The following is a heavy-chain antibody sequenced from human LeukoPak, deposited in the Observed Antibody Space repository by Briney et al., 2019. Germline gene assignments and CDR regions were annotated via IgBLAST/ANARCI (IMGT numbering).Heavy chain of an antibody. D-gene: IGHD4-17*01. Sequence: PGGSLRLSCAASGFTFSSYAMSWVRQAPGKGLEWVSAISGSGGSTYYADSVKGRFTISRDNSKNTLYLQMNSLRPEDSATYYCAKTIRTYGDYHTLDYWGQGTLVTVSS. J-gene: IGHJ4*02. CDR1: GFTFSSYA. CDR3: AKTIRTYGDYHTLDY. V-gene: IGHV3-23*01. CDR2: ISGSGGST.